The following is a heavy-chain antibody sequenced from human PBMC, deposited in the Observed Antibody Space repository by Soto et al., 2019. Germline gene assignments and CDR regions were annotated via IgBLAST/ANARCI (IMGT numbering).Heavy chain of an antibody. CDR2: INPNSGGT. V-gene: IGHV1-2*04. J-gene: IGHJ6*02. CDR3: AREREDYGDYDYYYCGMDV. CDR1: GYTFTGYY. Sequence: QVQLVQSGDEVKKPGASVKVSCKASGYTFTGYYMHWVRQAPGQGLEWMGWINPNSGGTNYAQKFQGWVTMTRDTSISTAYMELSRLRSDDTAVYYCAREREDYGDYDYYYCGMDVWGQGTTVTVSS. D-gene: IGHD4-17*01.